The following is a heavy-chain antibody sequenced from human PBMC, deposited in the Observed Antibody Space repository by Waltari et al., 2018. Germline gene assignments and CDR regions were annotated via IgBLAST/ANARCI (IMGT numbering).Heavy chain of an antibody. Sequence: QVQLVQSGAEVKKPGASVKVSCKASGYTFTSDDINWVRQATGQGLEGMGWRNPNSGNTGYAQKFQGRVTITRNTSISTAYMELNSLRAEDTAVYYCAKDGGIVGPFDYWGQGTLVTVSS. D-gene: IGHD1-26*01. CDR2: RNPNSGNT. J-gene: IGHJ4*02. CDR1: GYTFTSDD. CDR3: AKDGGIVGPFDY. V-gene: IGHV1-8*03.